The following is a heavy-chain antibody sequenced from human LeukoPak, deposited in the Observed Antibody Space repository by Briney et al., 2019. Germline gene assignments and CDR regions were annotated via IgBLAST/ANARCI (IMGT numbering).Heavy chain of an antibody. V-gene: IGHV3-30*04. CDR3: ARDPAYGSGTYTHFDY. CDR2: ISYDGSNK. CDR1: GFTFSSYA. J-gene: IGHJ4*02. D-gene: IGHD3-10*01. Sequence: PGGSLRLSCAASGFTFSSYAMHWVRQAPGKGLEWVAVISYDGSNKYYADSVKGRFTISRDNSKNTLYLQMNSLRAEDTAVYYCARDPAYGSGTYTHFDYWGQGTLVTVSS.